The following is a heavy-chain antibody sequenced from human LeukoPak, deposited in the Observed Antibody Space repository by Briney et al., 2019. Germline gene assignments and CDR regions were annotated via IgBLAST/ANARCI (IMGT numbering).Heavy chain of an antibody. J-gene: IGHJ4*02. CDR2: ISSSGSNI. Sequence: PGGSLRLSCAASGFAFSDNYMSWIRQAPGKGLELISYISSSGSNIYYADSAKGRFTISRDIAKNSLYLQMNSLRAEDTAVYYCARSSGYRCGYWGQGTLVTVAS. V-gene: IGHV3-11*01. CDR1: GFAFSDNY. CDR3: ARSSGYRCGY. D-gene: IGHD3-22*01.